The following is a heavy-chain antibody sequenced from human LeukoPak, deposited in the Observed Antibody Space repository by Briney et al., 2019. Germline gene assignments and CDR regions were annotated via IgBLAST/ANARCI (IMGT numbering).Heavy chain of an antibody. Sequence: GGSLRLSCAASGFTFSSYGMTWVRQAPGKGLEWVANIKQDGSEKYYVDSVKGRFTISRDNAKNSLYLQMNSLRAEDTAVYYCARGRLGYCSGGSCYYFDYWGQGTLVTVSS. CDR3: ARGRLGYCSGGSCYYFDY. J-gene: IGHJ4*02. V-gene: IGHV3-7*04. CDR1: GFTFSSYG. D-gene: IGHD2-15*01. CDR2: IKQDGSEK.